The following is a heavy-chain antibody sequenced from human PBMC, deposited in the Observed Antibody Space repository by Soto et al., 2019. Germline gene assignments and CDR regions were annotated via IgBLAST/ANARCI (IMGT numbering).Heavy chain of an antibody. CDR1: GFTFSTYG. J-gene: IGHJ6*02. D-gene: IGHD3-3*01. CDR3: ARVSLVDFWSGMDV. V-gene: IGHV3-30*03. CDR2: ISYDGRNK. Sequence: QVQLVESGGGVVQPGRSLRLSCAASGFTFSTYGMHWLRQAPGKGLEWVSIISYDGRNKWYVDSVKGRFTISRDNSKNTLYLQINSLRSEDTAVYYCARVSLVDFWSGMDVWGQGTTVTVSS.